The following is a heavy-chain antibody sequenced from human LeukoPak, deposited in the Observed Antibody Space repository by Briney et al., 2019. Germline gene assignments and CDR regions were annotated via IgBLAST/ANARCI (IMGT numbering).Heavy chain of an antibody. CDR2: ISSSSSTI. CDR3: ARGASVVAGSDNAFDI. V-gene: IGHV3-48*04. D-gene: IGHD6-19*01. Sequence: PGGSLRLSCAASGFTFSSYSMNWVHQAPGKGLEGVSYISSSSSTIYYADSVKGRFTISRDNARKSLYLQMNSLRAEDAAVYYCARGASVVAGSDNAFDIWGQGTMVTVSS. J-gene: IGHJ3*02. CDR1: GFTFSSYS.